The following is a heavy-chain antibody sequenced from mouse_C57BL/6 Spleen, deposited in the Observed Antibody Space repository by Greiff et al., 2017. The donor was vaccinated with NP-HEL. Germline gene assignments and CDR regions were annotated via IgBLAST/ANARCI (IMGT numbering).Heavy chain of an antibody. CDR3: ARGDYYGSPDY. CDR2: IDPSDSET. V-gene: IGHV1-52*01. Sequence: VKLQQPGAELVRPGSSVKLSCKASGYTFTSYWMHWVKQRPIQGLEWIGNIDPSDSETHYNQKFKDKATLTVDKSSSTAYMQLSSLTSEDSAVYYCARGDYYGSPDYWGQGTTLTVSS. CDR1: GYTFTSYW. J-gene: IGHJ2*01. D-gene: IGHD1-1*01.